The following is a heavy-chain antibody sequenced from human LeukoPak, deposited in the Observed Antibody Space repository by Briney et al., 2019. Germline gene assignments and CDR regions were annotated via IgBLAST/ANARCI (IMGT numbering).Heavy chain of an antibody. CDR2: INPSGGST. V-gene: IGHV1-46*01. Sequence: ASVKVSCKASGYTFTDYYLHWVRQAPGQGLEWMGIINPSGGSTSYAQKFQGRVTMTRDMSTSTVYMELSSLRSEDTAVYYCARGAEVVTAIEGFDYWGQGTLVTVSS. CDR3: ARGAEVVTAIEGFDY. CDR1: GYTFTDYY. J-gene: IGHJ4*02. D-gene: IGHD2-21*02.